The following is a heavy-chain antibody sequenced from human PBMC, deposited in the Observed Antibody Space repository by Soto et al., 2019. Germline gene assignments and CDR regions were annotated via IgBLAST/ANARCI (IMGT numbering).Heavy chain of an antibody. CDR3: ARQRAVAGDPPDF. J-gene: IGHJ4*02. CDR1: GGSISSGGYY. V-gene: IGHV4-31*01. Sequence: SETLSLTCSVSGGSISSGGYYWSWIRQLPGKGLESIGYIYYSGSTYYNPSLKSQVTISVDTSKNQFSLELSSVTAADTAVYYCARQRAVAGDPPDFWGQGAPVTVSS. CDR2: IYYSGST. D-gene: IGHD6-13*01.